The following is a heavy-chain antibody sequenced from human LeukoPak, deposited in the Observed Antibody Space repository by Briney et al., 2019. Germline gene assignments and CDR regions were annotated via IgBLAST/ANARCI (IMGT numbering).Heavy chain of an antibody. CDR1: GIIFSSYA. D-gene: IGHD3-22*01. CDR3: ARGGVWYYYDSSGFLLLDY. J-gene: IGHJ4*02. V-gene: IGHV3-23*01. CDR2: INASGGRT. Sequence: GGSLRLSCAASGIIFSSYAMSWVRQAPGKGLEWVSSINASGGRTYYADSVKGRFTISRDNSKNTLYLQMNSLRAEDTAVYYCARGGVWYYYDSSGFLLLDYWGQGTLVTVSS.